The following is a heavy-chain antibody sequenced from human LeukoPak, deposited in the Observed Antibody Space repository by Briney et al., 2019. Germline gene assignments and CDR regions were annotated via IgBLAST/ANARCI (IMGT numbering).Heavy chain of an antibody. CDR3: ATDGRNASDI. J-gene: IGHJ3*02. D-gene: IGHD1-26*01. CDR1: GYTLTELS. V-gene: IGHV1-24*01. CDR2: FDPEDGET. Sequence: VASVTVSCKVSGYTLTELSMHWVRQAPGKGLEWMGGFDPEDGETIYAQKFQGRVTMTEDTSTDTAYMELSSLRSEDTAVYYCATDGRNASDIWGQGTMVTVSS.